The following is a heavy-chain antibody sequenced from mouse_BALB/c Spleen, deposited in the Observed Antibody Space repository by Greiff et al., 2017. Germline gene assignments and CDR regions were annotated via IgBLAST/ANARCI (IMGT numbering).Heavy chain of an antibody. CDR3: ARGGDYGNPYYAMDY. J-gene: IGHJ4*01. Sequence: VQRVESGPQLVRPGASVKISCKASGYSFTSYWMHWVKQRPGQGLEWIGMIDPSDSETRLNQKFKDKATLTVDKSSSTAYMQLSSPTSEDSAVYYCARGGDYGNPYYAMDYWGQGTSVTVSS. D-gene: IGHD2-1*01. CDR2: IDPSDSET. CDR1: GYSFTSYW. V-gene: IGHV1S126*01.